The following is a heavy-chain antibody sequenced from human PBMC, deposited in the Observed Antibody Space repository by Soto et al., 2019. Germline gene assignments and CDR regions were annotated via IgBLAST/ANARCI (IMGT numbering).Heavy chain of an antibody. CDR3: AKMWMTHYDY. CDR2: ISYSGGT. CDR1: GDSVTTASSS. V-gene: IGHV4-61*01. J-gene: IGHJ4*01. D-gene: IGHD5-12*01. Sequence: QVQLQESGPGLVKPSETLSLTCTVSGDSVTTASSSWTWIRQPPGNGLEWIGNISYSGGTNYNPSLKGRVTIALDSSKNQFSLKLTSVTAADTAVYYCAKMWMTHYDYWGHGSLVTVSS.